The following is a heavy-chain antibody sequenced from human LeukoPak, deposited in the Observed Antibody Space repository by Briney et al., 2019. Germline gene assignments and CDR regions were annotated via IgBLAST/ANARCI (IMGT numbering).Heavy chain of an antibody. Sequence: PSETLSLTCTVSGGSISSSTYYWGWIRQPPGKGLEWIGSIYYSGSTYYNPSPKSRVTISVDTSKNQFSLSSVTAADTAVYYCARHSRGPAAGPAFDSWGQGTLVTASS. J-gene: IGHJ4*02. D-gene: IGHD6-13*01. CDR2: IYYSGST. CDR3: ARHSRGPAAGPAFDS. V-gene: IGHV4-39*01. CDR1: GGSISSSTYY.